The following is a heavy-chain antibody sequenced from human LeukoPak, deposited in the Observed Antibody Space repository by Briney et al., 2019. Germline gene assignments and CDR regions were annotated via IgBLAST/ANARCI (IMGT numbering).Heavy chain of an antibody. D-gene: IGHD6-13*01. CDR3: ARDPPPYSSSWLSADLDAFDI. Sequence: PSQTLSLTCTVSGGSISSGGYYWSWIRQPPGKGLEWIGYIYHSGSTYYNPSLKSRVTISVDRSKNQFSLKLSSVTAADTAVYYCARDPPPYSSSWLSADLDAFDIWGQGQWSPSLQ. CDR1: GGSISSGGYY. V-gene: IGHV4-30-2*01. CDR2: IYHSGST. J-gene: IGHJ3*02.